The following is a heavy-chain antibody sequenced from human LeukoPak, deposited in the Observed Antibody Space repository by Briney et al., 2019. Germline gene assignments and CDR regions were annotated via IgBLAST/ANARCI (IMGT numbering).Heavy chain of an antibody. J-gene: IGHJ4*02. CDR1: GGSFSSSDYY. D-gene: IGHD4-17*01. V-gene: IGHV4-61*05. CDR3: ARNYGDYEDFFDY. Sequence: PSETLSLTCTVSGGSFSSSDYYWGWIRQPPGKGLEWIGRIYTSGSTNYNPSLKSRVTMSVDTSKNQFSLKLSSVTAADTAVYYCARNYGDYEDFFDYWGQGTLVTVSS. CDR2: IYTSGST.